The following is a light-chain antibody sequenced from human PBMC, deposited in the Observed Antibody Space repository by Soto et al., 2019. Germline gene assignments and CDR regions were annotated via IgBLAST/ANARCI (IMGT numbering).Light chain of an antibody. J-gene: IGKJ1*01. CDR2: DAS. Sequence: DIQMTQSPSTLSGSVGDRVTITCRASQTISSWLAWYQQKPGKAPKLLIYDASSLGSGVPSRFSGSGSGTEFTLTISSLQPGDFATYYCQQYNSYSPWTFGQGTKVDIK. V-gene: IGKV1-5*01. CDR1: QTISSW. CDR3: QQYNSYSPWT.